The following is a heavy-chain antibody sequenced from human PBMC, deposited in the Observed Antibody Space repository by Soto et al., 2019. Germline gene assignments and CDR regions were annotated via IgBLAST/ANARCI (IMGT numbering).Heavy chain of an antibody. V-gene: IGHV3-23*01. J-gene: IGHJ6*02. CDR3: AKDKEAWPRTYYYGMDV. Sequence: QLGGSLRLSCAASGFTFSSYAMSWVRQAPGKGLEWVSAISGSGGSTYYADSVKGRFTISRDNSKNTLYLQMNSLRAEDTAVYYCAKDKEAWPRTYYYGMDVWGQGTTVTVSS. D-gene: IGHD5-12*01. CDR1: GFTFSSYA. CDR2: ISGSGGST.